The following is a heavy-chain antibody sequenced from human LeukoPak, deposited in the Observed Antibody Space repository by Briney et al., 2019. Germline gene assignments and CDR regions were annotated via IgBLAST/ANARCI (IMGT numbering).Heavy chain of an antibody. J-gene: IGHJ4*02. Sequence: PSETLSLTCAVSGGSISSYYWSWIRQPAGKGLEWIGRIYTSGTTNYNPSLKSRVTMSVDTPKNQFSLNLNSVTAADTAVYYCARTSPRAATFDYWGQGTLVTVSS. CDR3: ARTSPRAATFDY. CDR1: GGSISSYY. CDR2: IYTSGTT. V-gene: IGHV4-4*07. D-gene: IGHD2-15*01.